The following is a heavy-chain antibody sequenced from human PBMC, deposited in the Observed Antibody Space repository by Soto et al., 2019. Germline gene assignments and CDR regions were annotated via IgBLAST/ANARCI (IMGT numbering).Heavy chain of an antibody. CDR1: GGSISSSSYY. V-gene: IGHV4-39*01. D-gene: IGHD3-10*01. Sequence: QLQLQESGPGLVKPSETLSLTCTVSGGSISSSSYYWGWIHQPPGKGLEWIGSIYYSGSTYYNPSLKSRVTISVDTSKNQFSLKLSSVTAADTAVYYCARIPNYGSGSWLIDYWGQGTLVTVSS. J-gene: IGHJ4*02. CDR3: ARIPNYGSGSWLIDY. CDR2: IYYSGST.